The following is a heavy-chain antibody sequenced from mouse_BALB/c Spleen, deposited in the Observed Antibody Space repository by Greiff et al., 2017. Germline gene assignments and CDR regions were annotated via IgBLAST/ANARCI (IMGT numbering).Heavy chain of an antibody. J-gene: IGHJ4*01. CDR1: GYTFTSYT. V-gene: IGHV1-4*01. Sequence: VKLMESGAELARPGASVKMSCKASGYTFTSYTMHWVKQRPGQGLEWIGYINPSSGYTNYNQKFKDKATLTADKSSSTAYMQLSSLTSEDSAVYYCARGNRYDAMDHWGQGTSVTVSS. CDR3: ARGNRYDAMDH. CDR2: INPSSGYT. D-gene: IGHD2-14*01.